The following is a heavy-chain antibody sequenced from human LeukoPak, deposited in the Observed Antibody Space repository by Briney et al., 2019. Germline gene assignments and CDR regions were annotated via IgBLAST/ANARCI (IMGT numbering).Heavy chain of an antibody. V-gene: IGHV1-24*01. CDR3: ATGLEHSYDFWSGYYLGVYYYYGMDV. Sequence: ASVKVSCKVSGYTLTELSMHWVRQAPGKGLEWMGGFDPEDGETIYAQKFQGRVTMTEDTSTDTAYMELSSLRSEDTAVYYCATGLEHSYDFWSGYYLGVYYYYGMDVWGQGTTVTVSS. CDR1: GYTLTELS. D-gene: IGHD3-3*01. J-gene: IGHJ6*02. CDR2: FDPEDGET.